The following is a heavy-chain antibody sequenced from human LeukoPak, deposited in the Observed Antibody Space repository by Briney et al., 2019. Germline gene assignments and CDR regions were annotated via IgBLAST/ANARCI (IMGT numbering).Heavy chain of an antibody. D-gene: IGHD1-26*01. V-gene: IGHV3-74*01. Sequence: GGSLRLSCAASGFTFSTYWIHWVRQAPGKGLVWVSRINPEETTTTYADSVKGRFTISRDNAKNTLYLQMNSLRAEDTAVYYCARLRGSYFDSWGPGTLVTVSS. CDR1: GFTFSTYW. CDR2: INPEETTT. CDR3: ARLRGSYFDS. J-gene: IGHJ4*02.